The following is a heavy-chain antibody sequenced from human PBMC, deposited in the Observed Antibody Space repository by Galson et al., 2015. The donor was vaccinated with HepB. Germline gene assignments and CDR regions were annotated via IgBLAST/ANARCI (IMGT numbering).Heavy chain of an antibody. CDR2: INPNSGGT. CDR3: ASGSYYDSSGYPDWFDP. Sequence: SCKASGYTFTGYYMHWVRQAPGQGLEWMGWINPNSGGTNYAQKFQGRVTMTRDTSISTAYMELSRLRSDDTAVYYCASGSYYDSSGYPDWFDPWGQGTLVTVSS. J-gene: IGHJ5*02. D-gene: IGHD3-22*01. V-gene: IGHV1-2*02. CDR1: GYTFTGYY.